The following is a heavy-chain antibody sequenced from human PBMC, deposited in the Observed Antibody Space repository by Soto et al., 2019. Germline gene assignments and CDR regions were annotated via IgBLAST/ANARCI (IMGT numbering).Heavy chain of an antibody. D-gene: IGHD2-8*01. CDR3: AREIMPLTNDWYFDL. Sequence: KSSETLSLTCTVSGGSISSYYWSWIRQPPGKGLEWIGHIFDSGSTYYNPSLKSRLTISVDTSKNQFSLRLSSVTAADTAVYYCAREIMPLTNDWYFDLWGRGTLVTVSS. CDR1: GGSISSYY. J-gene: IGHJ2*01. CDR2: IFDSGST. V-gene: IGHV4-59*12.